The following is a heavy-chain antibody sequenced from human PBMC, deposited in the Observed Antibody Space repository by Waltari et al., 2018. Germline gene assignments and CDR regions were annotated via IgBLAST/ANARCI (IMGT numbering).Heavy chain of an antibody. V-gene: IGHV3-7*01. Sequence: EVQLVESGGGLVQPGGSLRLSCAASGFTFSSYWMSWVRQAPGKGLEWGANIKQDGSEKYYVDSVKGRFTISRDNAKNSLYLQMNSLRAEDTAVYYCARVGVSGYYYGGPSTFDYWGQGTLVTVSS. D-gene: IGHD3-22*01. CDR2: IKQDGSEK. CDR3: ARVGVSGYYYGGPSTFDY. CDR1: GFTFSSYW. J-gene: IGHJ4*02.